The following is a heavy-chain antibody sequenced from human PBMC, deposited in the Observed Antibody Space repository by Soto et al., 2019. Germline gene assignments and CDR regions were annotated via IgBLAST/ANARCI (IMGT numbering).Heavy chain of an antibody. CDR2: LYYTGST. J-gene: IGHJ6*02. V-gene: IGHV4-59*01. CDR1: GGSISDFY. Sequence: PSETLSLTCNVSGGSISDFYWSWIRQSPGKSLEWIGYLYYTGSTNYNPALKSRVTISLDTSKTQFSLKLGSVTAADTAVYYCARGGGYDFRSSQAPPIDVWAKGPRSPSP. CDR3: ARGGGYDFRSSQAPPIDV. D-gene: IGHD3-3*01.